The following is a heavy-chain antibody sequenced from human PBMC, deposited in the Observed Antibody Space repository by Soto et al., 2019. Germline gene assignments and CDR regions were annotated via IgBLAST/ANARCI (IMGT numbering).Heavy chain of an antibody. CDR2: ISGSGGST. Sequence: GSLRLSCAASGFTFSSYAMSWVRQAPGKGLEWVSAISGSGGSTYYADSVKGRFTISRDNSKNTLYLQMNSLRAEDTAVYYCAKELCSSTSCYHRRVYYYGMDVWGQGTTVTVSS. V-gene: IGHV3-23*01. D-gene: IGHD2-2*01. CDR1: GFTFSSYA. J-gene: IGHJ6*02. CDR3: AKELCSSTSCYHRRVYYYGMDV.